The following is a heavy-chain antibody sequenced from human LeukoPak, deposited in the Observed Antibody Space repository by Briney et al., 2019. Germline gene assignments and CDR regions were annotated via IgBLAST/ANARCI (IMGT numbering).Heavy chain of an antibody. D-gene: IGHD6-6*01. CDR3: ARGGELVHWGPDY. V-gene: IGHV1-69*05. CDR2: IIPIFGTA. J-gene: IGHJ4*02. CDR1: GGTFSSYA. Sequence: GSSVKVSCKASGGTFSSYAISWVRQAPGQGLEWMGGIIPIFGTANYAQKFQGRATITTDESTSTAYMELSSLRSEDTAVYYCARGGELVHWGPDYWGQGTLVTVSS.